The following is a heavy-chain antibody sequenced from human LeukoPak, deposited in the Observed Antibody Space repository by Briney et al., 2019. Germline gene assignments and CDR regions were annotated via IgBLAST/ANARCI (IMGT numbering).Heavy chain of an antibody. D-gene: IGHD7-27*01. J-gene: IGHJ4*02. CDR3: ARLNWGSSHDFDY. V-gene: IGHV1-2*02. CDR2: INPNSGGT. CDR1: GYTFTGYY. Sequence: ASVKVSCKASGYTFTGYYMHWVRQAPGQGLEWMGWINPNSGGTNYAQKFQGRVTMTRDTSISTACMELSRLRADDTAVYYCARLNWGSSHDFDYWGQGTLVTVSS.